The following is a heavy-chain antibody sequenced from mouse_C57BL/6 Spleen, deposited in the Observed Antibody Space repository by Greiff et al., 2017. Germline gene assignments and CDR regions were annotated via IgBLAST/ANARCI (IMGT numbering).Heavy chain of an antibody. V-gene: IGHV5-17*01. CDR1: GFTFSDYG. CDR2: ISSGSSTI. J-gene: IGHJ3*01. CDR3: ARPELGGLFAY. Sequence: VHVKQSGGGLVKPGGSLKLSCAASGFTFSDYGMHWVRQAPEKGLEWVAYISSGSSTIYYADTVKGRFTISRDNAKNTLFLQMTSLRSEDTAMYYCARPELGGLFAYWGQGTLVTVSA. D-gene: IGHD4-1*01.